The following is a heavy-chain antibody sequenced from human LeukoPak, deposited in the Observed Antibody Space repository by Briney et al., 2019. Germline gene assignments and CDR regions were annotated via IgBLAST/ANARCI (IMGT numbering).Heavy chain of an antibody. D-gene: IGHD4-17*01. CDR2: INSDGSST. CDR1: GFTFSSYW. J-gene: IGHJ4*02. Sequence: GGSLRLSCAASGFTFSSYWMHWVRQAPGKGLVWVSRINSDGSSTSYADSVKGRFTISRDNSENTLYMQMNSLRVEDTAVYYCAKDRGDYGDFVFDYWGQGTLVTVSS. V-gene: IGHV3-74*01. CDR3: AKDRGDYGDFVFDY.